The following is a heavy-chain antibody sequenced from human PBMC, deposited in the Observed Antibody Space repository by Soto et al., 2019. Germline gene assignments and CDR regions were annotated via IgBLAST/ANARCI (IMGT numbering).Heavy chain of an antibody. Sequence: QMQLVQSGAEVTKTGSSVTVSCQALGNTFSYRYLHWVRQAPGQALEWMGWIAPFRGDVHYAQQLLRVTLTRDRSINTAYMRMSSLRAEDTAIYSCASGGAGSGPFTWELPDHWGQGTLVTVSS. CDR3: ASGGAGSGPFTWELPDH. CDR2: IAPFRGDV. V-gene: IGHV1-45*02. CDR1: GNTFSYRY. D-gene: IGHD1-26*01. J-gene: IGHJ4*02.